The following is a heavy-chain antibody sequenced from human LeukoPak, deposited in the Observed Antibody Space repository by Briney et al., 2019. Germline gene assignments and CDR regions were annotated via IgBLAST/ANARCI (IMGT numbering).Heavy chain of an antibody. D-gene: IGHD2-2*02. CDR1: GFAFSSYG. V-gene: IGHV3-30*02. Sequence: PGGSLRLSCAASGFAFSSYGMHWGRQAPGKGLEGVAFIRYDGSNKYYANSRKGRFTISSDNSKKTLYPQMNSRRAEDPARHYCSKRQYQRLYSSDFWGQGPLVSVSS. J-gene: IGHJ4*02. CDR3: SKRQYQRLYSSDF. CDR2: IRYDGSNK.